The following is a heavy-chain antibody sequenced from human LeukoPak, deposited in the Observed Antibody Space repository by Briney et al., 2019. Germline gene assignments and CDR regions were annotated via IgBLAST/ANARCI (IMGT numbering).Heavy chain of an antibody. CDR1: GFTFGTYW. CDR2: INQDGSDK. V-gene: IGHV3-7*01. Sequence: PGGSLRLSCVASGFTFGTYWMSWVRQAPGKGLEWVANINQDGSDKYYVDSVKGRFTISRDNTKNSLYLQMNSLRAEDTAVYYCVGGDYWGQGTLVTVSS. J-gene: IGHJ4*02. CDR3: VGGDY.